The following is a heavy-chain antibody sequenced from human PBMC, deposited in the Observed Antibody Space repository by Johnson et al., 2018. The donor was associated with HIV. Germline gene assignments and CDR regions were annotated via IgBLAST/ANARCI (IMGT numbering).Heavy chain of an antibody. Sequence: VQLVESGGGLVLPGGSLRLSCVGSGFTFSSYWMSWVRQAPGKGLEWVATIKQDGSERYHVDSVKGRFTISRDNAKKSLYLQMNSLRVEDTAVYFCARNGDGFPSASVLW. CDR3: ARNGDGFPSASVL. V-gene: IGHV3-7*01. J-gene: IGHJ2*01. CDR1: GFTFSSYW. CDR2: IKQDGSER. D-gene: IGHD5-24*01.